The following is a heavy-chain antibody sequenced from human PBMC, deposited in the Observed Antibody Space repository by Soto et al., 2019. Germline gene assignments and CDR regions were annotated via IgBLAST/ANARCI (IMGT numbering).Heavy chain of an antibody. CDR2: ISGSGGST. J-gene: IGHJ4*02. CDR1: GFTFSSYA. V-gene: IGHV3-23*01. Sequence: PGGSLRLSCAASGFTFSSYAMSWVRQAPGKGLEWVSAISGSGGSTYYADSVKGRFTISRDNSKNTLYLQMNSLRAEDTAVYYCAKDTIVRSSWYSYHTPDYWGQGTLVTVSS. D-gene: IGHD6-13*01. CDR3: AKDTIVRSSWYSYHTPDY.